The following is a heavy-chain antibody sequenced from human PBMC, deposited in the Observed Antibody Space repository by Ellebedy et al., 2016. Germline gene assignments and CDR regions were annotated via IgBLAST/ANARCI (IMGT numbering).Heavy chain of an antibody. CDR3: RQGHYADY. D-gene: IGHD2-2*01. CDR2: ISANGNKR. J-gene: IGHJ4*02. CDR1: GFTIANHF. Sequence: GGSLRLXXADSGFTIANHFMSWVRQAPGKGLEWVATISANGNKRDLADSVQGRFTISRDNFRNTLHLQMNNLRGEDTAVYYCRQGHYADYWGQGTLVTVSS. V-gene: IGHV3-23*01.